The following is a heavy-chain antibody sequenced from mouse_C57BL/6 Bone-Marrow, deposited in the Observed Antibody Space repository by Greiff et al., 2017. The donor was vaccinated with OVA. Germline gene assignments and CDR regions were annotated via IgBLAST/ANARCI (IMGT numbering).Heavy chain of an antibody. J-gene: IGHJ2*01. CDR1: GYTFTSYG. Sequence: EVQLQQSGAELVRPGSSVQMSCKTSGYTFTSYGINWVKQRPGQGLEWIGYIYIGNGYTESNEKFKGKATLTSDTSSSTAYMQLSSLTSEDSASYVCARSGATTKGVREELDYLDYWGQGTTLTVSS. D-gene: IGHD1-3*01. CDR3: ARSGATTKGVREELDYLDY. CDR2: IYIGNGYT. V-gene: IGHV1-58*01.